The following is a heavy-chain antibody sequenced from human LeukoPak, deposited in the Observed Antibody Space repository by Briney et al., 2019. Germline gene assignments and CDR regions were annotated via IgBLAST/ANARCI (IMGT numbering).Heavy chain of an antibody. CDR2: ISGSGGST. Sequence: PGGSLRLYCAASGFTFSSYAMSWVRQAPGKGLEWVSAISGSGGSTYYADSVKGRFTISRDNSKNTLYLQMNSLRAEDTAVYHCAKSRATSDWYFFDYWGQGTLVTVSS. CDR3: AKSRATSDWYFFDY. J-gene: IGHJ4*02. D-gene: IGHD2-21*02. V-gene: IGHV3-23*01. CDR1: GFTFSSYA.